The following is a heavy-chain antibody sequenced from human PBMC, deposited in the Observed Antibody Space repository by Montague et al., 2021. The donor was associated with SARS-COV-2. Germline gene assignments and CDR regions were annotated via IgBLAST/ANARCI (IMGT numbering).Heavy chain of an antibody. CDR3: ARLRYYGGNSGFQGLVDY. D-gene: IGHD4-23*01. V-gene: IGHV4-39*01. J-gene: IGHJ4*02. Sequence: SETLSLTCIVSGGSISSSSYHWGWIRQPPGKGLEWIGTIYYSGSTYYNPPLKSPVTISVYTYNNPFSLKLSSVTAAATAVYSDARLRYYGGNSGFQGLVDYWGQGALVTVSS. CDR2: IYYSGST. CDR1: GGSISSSSYH.